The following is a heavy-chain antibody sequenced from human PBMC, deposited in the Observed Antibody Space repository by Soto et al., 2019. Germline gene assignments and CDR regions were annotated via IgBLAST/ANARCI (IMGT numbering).Heavy chain of an antibody. J-gene: IGHJ4*02. CDR3: ARRRDGTYALDY. D-gene: IGHD1-26*01. Sequence: QITLKESGPTLVKPTQTLTLTCTFSGFSLSTNGVGVGWIRQPPGKALEWLALIYWDGDKRYSPSLRSRLTLHKDTSKNQVVLTMTNMDPVDTATYYCARRRDGTYALDYWGQGTLVTVAS. CDR1: GFSLSTNGVG. CDR2: IYWDGDK. V-gene: IGHV2-5*02.